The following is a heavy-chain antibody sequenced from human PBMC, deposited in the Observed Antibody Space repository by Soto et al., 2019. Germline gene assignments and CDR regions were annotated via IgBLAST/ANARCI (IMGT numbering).Heavy chain of an antibody. CDR1: GFTFSSYG. CDR3: AKDRSLLWFGEHTFDS. J-gene: IGHJ4*02. V-gene: IGHV3-30*18. CDR2: ISYHGSNK. D-gene: IGHD3-10*01. Sequence: GGSLRLSCAASGFTFSSYGMHWVRQAPGKGLEWVAVISYHGSNKYYADSVKGRFTISRDNSKNTLYLQMNSLRAEDTAVYYCAKDRSLLWFGEHTFDSWGQGTLVTVSS.